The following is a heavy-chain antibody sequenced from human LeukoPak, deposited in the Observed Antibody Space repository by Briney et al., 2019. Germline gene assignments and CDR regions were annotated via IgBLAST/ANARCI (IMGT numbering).Heavy chain of an antibody. Sequence: ASVKVSCKASGYTFTGYYMHWVPQAPGQGLVWMGWINPNSGGTNYAQKFQGRVTMTRDTSISTAYMELSRLRSDDTAVYYCARDLLHAGKEFAYYYYGMDVWGQGTTVTVSS. CDR2: INPNSGGT. CDR1: GYTFTGYY. CDR3: ARDLLHAGKEFAYYYYGMDV. J-gene: IGHJ6*02. V-gene: IGHV1-2*02. D-gene: IGHD4-23*01.